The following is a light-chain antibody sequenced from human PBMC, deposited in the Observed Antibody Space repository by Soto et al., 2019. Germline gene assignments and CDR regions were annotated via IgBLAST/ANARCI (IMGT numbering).Light chain of an antibody. J-gene: IGKJ1*01. CDR3: QQYGSSPWT. Sequence: IVLTPCPGTLSLSQGERATLSCRAGQSVSSSYLAWYQQKPGQAPRLLIYGASSRATGIPDRFSGSGSGTDFTLTISRLEPEDFAVYYCQQYGSSPWTFGQGTKVDIK. V-gene: IGKV3-20*01. CDR1: QSVSSSY. CDR2: GAS.